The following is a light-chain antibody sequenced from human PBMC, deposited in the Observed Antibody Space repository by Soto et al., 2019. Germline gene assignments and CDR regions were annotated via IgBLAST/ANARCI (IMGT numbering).Light chain of an antibody. CDR1: QSVSASY. CDR3: QQYGSSPWT. CDR2: GAS. V-gene: IGKV3-20*01. J-gene: IGKJ1*01. Sequence: ILLTQSPGTLSLSPGERATLSCMSIQSVSASYLAWYQQKPGQAPRLLIYGASSRATGISDRFSGSGSGTDFTLTISRLEPEDFAVYFCQQYGSSPWTFGQGTKVDIK.